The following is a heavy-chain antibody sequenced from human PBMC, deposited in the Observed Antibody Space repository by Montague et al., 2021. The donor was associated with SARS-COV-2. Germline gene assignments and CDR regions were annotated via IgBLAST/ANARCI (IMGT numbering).Heavy chain of an antibody. CDR1: GGSITSENW. CDR3: ARLSKTGYPPLYYYYGMDV. CDR2: IYYSGST. D-gene: IGHD3-9*01. Sequence: SETLSLTCAVSGGSITSENWWSWVRQPPGKGLEWIGSIYYSGSTYYNPSLKSRVTISVDTSKNQFSLKLSSVTAADTAVYYCARLSKTGYPPLYYYYGMDVWGQGTTVTVSS. J-gene: IGHJ6*02. V-gene: IGHV4-39*01.